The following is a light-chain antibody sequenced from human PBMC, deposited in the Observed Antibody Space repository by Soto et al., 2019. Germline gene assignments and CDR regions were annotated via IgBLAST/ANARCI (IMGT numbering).Light chain of an antibody. CDR2: DAS. Sequence: DIQMTQSPSSLSASVGDRVTITCQASQDISNYLNWYQQKPGKAPKLLIYDASTLQSGVPSRFRGSGSGTEFTLTISSLQPEDFATYSCQQLDSYPIGTFGGGTKVDIK. CDR1: QDISNY. CDR3: QQLDSYPIGT. J-gene: IGKJ4*01. V-gene: IGKV1-9*01.